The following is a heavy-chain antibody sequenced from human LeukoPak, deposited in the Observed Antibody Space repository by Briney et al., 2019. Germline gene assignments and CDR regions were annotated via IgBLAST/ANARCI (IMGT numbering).Heavy chain of an antibody. J-gene: IGHJ3*02. Sequence: SETLSLTCTVSGDSISSYYWSWIRQPPGKRLEWIGYIYHSGSTNYNPSLKSRVTISVDTSKNQFSLKLSSVTAADTAVYYCARYDYVWGSYRRAVGQHDAFDIWGQGTMVTVSS. CDR3: ARYDYVWGSYRRAVGQHDAFDI. D-gene: IGHD3-16*01. CDR1: GDSISSYY. V-gene: IGHV4-59*01. CDR2: IYHSGST.